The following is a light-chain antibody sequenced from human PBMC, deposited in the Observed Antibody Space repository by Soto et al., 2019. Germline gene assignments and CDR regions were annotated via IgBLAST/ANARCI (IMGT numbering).Light chain of an antibody. CDR1: QSVTTR. V-gene: IGKV3-20*01. CDR2: GAS. CDR3: QPYGGSPIT. Sequence: IVLTQSPGTLSLSPGERVTLSCRASQSVTTRLAWYQHKPGQAPTLLMSGASNRASGVPVRFSGSGSGTDFTLTITRLEPEDCALYYCQPYGGSPITFGRGTRLEIK. J-gene: IGKJ5*01.